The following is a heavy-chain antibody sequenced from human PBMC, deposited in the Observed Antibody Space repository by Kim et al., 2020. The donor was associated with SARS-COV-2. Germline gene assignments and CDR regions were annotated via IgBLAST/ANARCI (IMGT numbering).Heavy chain of an antibody. V-gene: IGHV3-23*03. CDR1: GFTFSNYA. D-gene: IGHD4-17*01. Sequence: GGSLRLSCAASGFTFSNYAMSWVRQAPGQGLEWVSLIHSDGSTTYYADSVKGRFTISRDNSKNTVYLQMISLRAEDTAVYYCARKTTLLDNWCQGTLVTV. J-gene: IGHJ4*02. CDR3: ARKTTLLDN. CDR2: IHSDGSTT.